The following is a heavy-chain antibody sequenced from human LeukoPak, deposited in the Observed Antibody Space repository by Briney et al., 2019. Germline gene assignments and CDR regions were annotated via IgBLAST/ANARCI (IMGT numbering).Heavy chain of an antibody. CDR3: ARGNQQLVVSRLYYFDY. J-gene: IGHJ4*02. Sequence: SETLSLTCTVSGGSISSYYWSWIRQPPGKGLEWIGYVYYSGSTNYNPSLKSRVTISVDTSKNQFSLKLSSVTAADTAVYYCARGNQQLVVSRLYYFDYWGQGTLVTVSS. V-gene: IGHV4-59*01. CDR1: GGSISSYY. D-gene: IGHD6-13*01. CDR2: VYYSGST.